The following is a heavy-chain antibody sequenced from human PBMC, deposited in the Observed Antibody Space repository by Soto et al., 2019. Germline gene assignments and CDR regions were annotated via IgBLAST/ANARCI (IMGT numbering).Heavy chain of an antibody. V-gene: IGHV4-34*01. Sequence: PPDALSLTCAVYGGYFRGYYWSWIRQPPGEGLEWIGEINHSGSTNYNPSLKSRVTISVDTSKNQFSLKLSSVTAADTAVYYCARTRTHFWSGFDRGWFDPWGQGTLVTVSS. CDR3: ARTRTHFWSGFDRGWFDP. CDR2: INHSGST. CDR1: GGYFRGYY. J-gene: IGHJ5*02. D-gene: IGHD3-3*02.